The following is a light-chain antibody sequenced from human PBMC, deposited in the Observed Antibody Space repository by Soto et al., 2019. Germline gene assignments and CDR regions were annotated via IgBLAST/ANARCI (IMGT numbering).Light chain of an antibody. CDR3: QHYDSYCWT. CDR1: QSVSSR. J-gene: IGKJ1*01. CDR2: DAS. Sequence: DLQMTQSPSTLSASVGDRVTITCRASQSVSSRLAWYQQKPGKAPKLLIYDASSLERGVSSKFSGSGSGTEFTLTISSLQPDDFATYDCQHYDSYCWTFGQGTKVEIK. V-gene: IGKV1-5*01.